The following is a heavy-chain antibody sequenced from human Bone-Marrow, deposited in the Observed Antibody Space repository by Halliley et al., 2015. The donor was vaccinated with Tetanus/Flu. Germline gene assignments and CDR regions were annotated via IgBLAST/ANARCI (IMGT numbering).Heavy chain of an antibody. D-gene: IGHD3-10*01. CDR3: TRGFYSGSGSYFY. CDR2: SANKDGGYTP. J-gene: IGHJ4*02. Sequence: RSANKDGGYTPEYAPSVQGRFIISRDDSKNSLFLQINSLKTEDPAVYYCTRGFYSGSGSYFYWGQGTLVPVSS. V-gene: IGHV3-72*01.